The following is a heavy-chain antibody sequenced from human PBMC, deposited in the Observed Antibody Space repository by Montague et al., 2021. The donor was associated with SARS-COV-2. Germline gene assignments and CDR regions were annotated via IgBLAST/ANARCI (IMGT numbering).Heavy chain of an antibody. Sequence: SETLSLTCTVSNFSIASGYYWAWIRVPPGRRPEWMGSVLLSGTRYHNLSLKSRVTMSADPSKNQFSLRLTSVTAADTAVYYCAKFQLYHGSGFDCFDKWGPGMMVVVSS. D-gene: IGHD3-10*01. CDR2: VLLSGTR. CDR3: AKFQLYHGSGFDCFDK. CDR1: NFSIASGYY. J-gene: IGHJ3*02. V-gene: IGHV4-38-2*02.